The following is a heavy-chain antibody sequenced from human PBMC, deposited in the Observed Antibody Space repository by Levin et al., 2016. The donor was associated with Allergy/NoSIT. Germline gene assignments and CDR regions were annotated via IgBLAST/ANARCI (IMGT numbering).Heavy chain of an antibody. V-gene: IGHV3-7*01. CDR1: GFTFSIYW. Sequence: GESLKISCEASGFTFSIYWMTWIRQAPGKGLEWVASVKYDATEKKYVDSVEGRFTISRDNAKNSLYVQMNSLRAEDTAVYYCARAQGWGRFDSWGQGTLVTVSS. CDR3: ARAQGWGRFDS. J-gene: IGHJ5*01. D-gene: IGHD1-26*01. CDR2: VKYDATEK.